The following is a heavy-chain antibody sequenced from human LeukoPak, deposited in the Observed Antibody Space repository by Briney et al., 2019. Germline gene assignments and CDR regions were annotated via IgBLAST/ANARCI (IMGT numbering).Heavy chain of an antibody. CDR3: ARDPDTDMVNFDF. D-gene: IGHD5-18*01. Sequence: QPGGSLRLSCAASGFTFSSYYMGWVRQAPGTGLEWVASIKEDGSQKYYVDSVKGRFTISRDNAKSSLYLQMNSLRADDTAVYFCARDPDTDMVNFDFWGRGTLVTVSS. V-gene: IGHV3-7*01. J-gene: IGHJ4*02. CDR1: GFTFSSYY. CDR2: IKEDGSQK.